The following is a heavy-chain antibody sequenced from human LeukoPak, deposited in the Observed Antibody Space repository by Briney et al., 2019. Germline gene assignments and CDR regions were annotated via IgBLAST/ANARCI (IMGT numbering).Heavy chain of an antibody. CDR1: GGSISSYY. V-gene: IGHV4-4*07. D-gene: IGHD2-8*01. J-gene: IGHJ6*03. Sequence: SETLSLTCTVSGGSISSYYWSWIRQPAGKGLEWIGRIYTSGSTNYNPSLKSRVTISVDTSKNQFSLRLSSVTATDTAVYYCARGDSLRGLSYYYMDVWGKGTTVTVSS. CDR2: IYTSGST. CDR3: ARGDSLRGLSYYYMDV.